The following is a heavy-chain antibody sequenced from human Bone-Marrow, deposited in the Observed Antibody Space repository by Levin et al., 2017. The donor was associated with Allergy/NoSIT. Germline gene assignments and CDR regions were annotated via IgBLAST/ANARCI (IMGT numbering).Heavy chain of an antibody. CDR1: GYSFTSYW. Sequence: GESLKISCKGSGYSFTSYWIGWVRQMPGKGLEWMGIIYPGDSDTRYSPSFQGQVTISADKSISTAYLQWSSLKASDTAMYYCARYLPVQGDLFDPWGQGTLVTVSS. J-gene: IGHJ5*02. D-gene: IGHD3-10*01. CDR2: IYPGDSDT. CDR3: ARYLPVQGDLFDP. V-gene: IGHV5-51*01.